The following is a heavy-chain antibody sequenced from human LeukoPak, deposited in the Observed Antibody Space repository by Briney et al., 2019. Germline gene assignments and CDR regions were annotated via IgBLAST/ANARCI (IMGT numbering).Heavy chain of an antibody. J-gene: IGHJ4*02. CDR3: ARDRVSFLWFGVAEYYFDY. CDR1: GGSISSSSYY. CDR2: IYYSGST. Sequence: PSETLSLTCTVSGGSISSSSYYWGWIRQPPGKGLEWIGSIYYSGSTYYNPSLKSRVTMSVDTSKNQFSLKLSSVTATDTAVYYCARDRVSFLWFGVAEYYFDYWGQGTLVTVSS. D-gene: IGHD3-10*01. V-gene: IGHV4-39*07.